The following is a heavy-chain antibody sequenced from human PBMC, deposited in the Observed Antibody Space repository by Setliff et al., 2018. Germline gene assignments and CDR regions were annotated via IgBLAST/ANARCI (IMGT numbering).Heavy chain of an antibody. CDR1: GFTFSPYA. D-gene: IGHD2-15*01. CDR3: ARRLPYFGMDV. J-gene: IGHJ6*02. V-gene: IGHV3-23*03. Sequence: PGGSLRLSCAASGFTFSPYAMSWVRQAPGKGLEWVSTVYSGDRNTFYTDSVKGRFTIFRDASKNTLYLQMTSLRAEDTAVYYCARRLPYFGMDVWGQGTTVTVSS. CDR2: VYSGDRNT.